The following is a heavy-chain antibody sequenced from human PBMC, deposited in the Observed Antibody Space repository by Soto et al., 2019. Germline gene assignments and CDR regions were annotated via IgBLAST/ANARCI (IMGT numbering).Heavy chain of an antibody. CDR2: ISGSGGST. CDR1: GFTFSSYA. Sequence: GGSLRLSCAASGFTFSSYAMSWVRQAPGKGLEWVSAISGSGGSTYYADSVKGRFTISRDNSKNTLYLQMNSLRAEDTAVYYCAKAPAVLPAPQFDYWGQEPWSPSPQ. D-gene: IGHD6-19*01. V-gene: IGHV3-23*01. J-gene: IGHJ4*01. CDR3: AKAPAVLPAPQFDY.